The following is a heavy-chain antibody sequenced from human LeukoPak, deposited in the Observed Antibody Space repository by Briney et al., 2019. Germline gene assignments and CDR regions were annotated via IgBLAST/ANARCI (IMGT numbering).Heavy chain of an antibody. CDR3: ASRSINWYRGGTWFDP. J-gene: IGHJ5*02. CDR1: GFTFTSFS. V-gene: IGHV3-48*04. Sequence: GGSMSLSCAASGFTFTSFSMNWVRQAPGQGLEWLSYINSDSKTIYYADSVKGRFTITRDNAKNSLYLQMNSLRVEDTAVYYCASRSINWYRGGTWFDPWGQGTLVTVSS. D-gene: IGHD6-13*01. CDR2: INSDSKTI.